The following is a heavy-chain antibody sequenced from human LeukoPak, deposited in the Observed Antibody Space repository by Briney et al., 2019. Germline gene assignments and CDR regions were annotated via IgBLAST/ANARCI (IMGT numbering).Heavy chain of an antibody. CDR3: AGGRLVATSKAVAIDY. Sequence: GGSLRLSCAASGFTFSSYSMNWVRQAPGKGLEWVSSISSSSSYIYYADSVKGRFTISRDNAKNSLYLQMNSLRAEDTAVYYCAGGRLVATSKAVAIDYWGQGTLVTVSS. J-gene: IGHJ4*02. V-gene: IGHV3-21*01. D-gene: IGHD5-12*01. CDR2: ISSSSSYI. CDR1: GFTFSSYS.